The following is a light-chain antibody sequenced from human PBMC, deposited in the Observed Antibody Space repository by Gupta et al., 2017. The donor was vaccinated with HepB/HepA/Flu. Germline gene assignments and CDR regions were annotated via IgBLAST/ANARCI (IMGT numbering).Light chain of an antibody. CDR3: QQCLTTPIP. CDR1: QSIRNY. CDR2: SAS. Sequence: DIQMTQSPSSLSASVGDRVTITCRASQSIRNYLNWYQHKPGKAPKLLIYSASTLQNEVPSRFSGSGSGTEFTLTISSLQPEDFAAYYCQQCLTTPIPFGQGTRLELK. V-gene: IGKV1-39*01. J-gene: IGKJ5*01.